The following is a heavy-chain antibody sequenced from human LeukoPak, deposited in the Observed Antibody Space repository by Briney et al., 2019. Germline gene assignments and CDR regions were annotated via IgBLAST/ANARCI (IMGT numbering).Heavy chain of an antibody. CDR2: IPYDGRNK. CDR3: AKEAVYDFWSGYNDY. J-gene: IGHJ4*02. D-gene: IGHD3-3*01. V-gene: IGHV3-30*02. Sequence: GGSLRLSCAASGFTFSSYGMHWVRQAPGKGLEWVAFIPYDGRNKNFADSVKGRFTISRDNSKNTLYLQMNSLRAEDTAVYYCAKEAVYDFWSGYNDYWGQGTLVTVSS. CDR1: GFTFSSYG.